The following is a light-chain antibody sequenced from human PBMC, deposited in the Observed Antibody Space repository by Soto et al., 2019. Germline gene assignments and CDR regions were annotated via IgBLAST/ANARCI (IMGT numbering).Light chain of an antibody. CDR3: QSYDSSLSRRWV. J-gene: IGLJ3*02. CDR1: SSNIGAGYP. CDR2: G. Sequence: QSVLAQPPSVSGAPGQRVTISCTGSSSNIGAGYPVHWYQQLPGTAPKLLVAGNRPSGVPDRFSVSKSGASASLAITGLQAEDEADYYCQSYDSSLSRRWVFGGGTKLTVL. V-gene: IGLV1-40*01.